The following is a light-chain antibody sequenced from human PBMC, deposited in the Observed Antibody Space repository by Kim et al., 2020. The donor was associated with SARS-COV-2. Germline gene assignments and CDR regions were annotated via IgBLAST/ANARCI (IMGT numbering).Light chain of an antibody. J-gene: IGKJ1*01. CDR1: QSINIY. CDR2: GVS. CDR3: QQSYSVFWT. Sequence: ASLGDRFTITCRSSQSINIYLKLYQQKPGKAPKLLIYGVSTLQSGVPSRFSGSGSGTDFTLAISSLQPEDFATYYCQQSYSVFWTFGQGTKVDIK. V-gene: IGKV1-39*01.